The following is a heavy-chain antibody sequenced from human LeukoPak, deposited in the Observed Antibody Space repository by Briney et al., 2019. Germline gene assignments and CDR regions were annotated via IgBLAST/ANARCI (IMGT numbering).Heavy chain of an antibody. CDR3: TTAPEYYYDSSGFQRA. CDR1: GLTFSNAW. Sequence: GGSLRLSCAASGLTFSNAWMSWVRQAPGKGLEWVGRIKSKTDGGTTDYAAPVKGRFTISRDDSKNTLYLQMNSLKTEDTAVYYCTTAPEYYYDSSGFQRAWGQGTLVTVSS. J-gene: IGHJ5*02. V-gene: IGHV3-15*01. D-gene: IGHD3-22*01. CDR2: IKSKTDGGTT.